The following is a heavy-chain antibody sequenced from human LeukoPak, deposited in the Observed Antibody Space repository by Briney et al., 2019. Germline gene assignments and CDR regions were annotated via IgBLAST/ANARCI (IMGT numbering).Heavy chain of an antibody. Sequence: PGGSLRLSCAASGFTFSSYSMNWVRQAPGKGLEWVSSISSSSSNKYYADSMKGRFTISRDNAKNSLYLQMNSLRAEDTAVYYCARGGYSSSWYPPPWLDPWGQGTLVTVSS. CDR2: ISSSSSNK. CDR1: GFTFSSYS. CDR3: ARGGYSSSWYPPPWLDP. D-gene: IGHD6-13*01. J-gene: IGHJ5*02. V-gene: IGHV3-21*01.